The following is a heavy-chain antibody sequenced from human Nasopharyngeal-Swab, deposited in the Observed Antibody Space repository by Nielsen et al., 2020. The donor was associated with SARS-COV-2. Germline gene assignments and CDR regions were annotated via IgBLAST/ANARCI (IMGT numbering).Heavy chain of an antibody. Sequence: ASVKVSCKASGYTFTGYYMHWVRQAPGQGLEWMGRINPNSGGTNYAQKFQGRVTMTRDTSISTAYMELSRLRSDDTAVYYCARPRRGYSYGCFDYWGQGTLVTVSS. V-gene: IGHV1-2*06. CDR3: ARPRRGYSYGCFDY. CDR2: INPNSGGT. J-gene: IGHJ4*02. D-gene: IGHD5-18*01. CDR1: GYTFTGYY.